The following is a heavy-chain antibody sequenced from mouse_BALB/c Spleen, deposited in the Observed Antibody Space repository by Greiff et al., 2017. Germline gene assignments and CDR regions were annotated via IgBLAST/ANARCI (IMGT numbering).Heavy chain of an antibody. J-gene: IGHJ4*01. CDR2: IWAGGST. CDR3: ARGGYYGNYHAMDY. Sequence: VKLVESGPGLVAPSQSLSITCTVSGFSLTSYGVHWVRQPPGKGLEWLGVIWAGGSTNYNSALMSRLSISKDNSKSQVFLKMNSLQTDDTAMYYCARGGYYGNYHAMDYWGQGTSVTVSS. D-gene: IGHD2-1*01. V-gene: IGHV2-9*02. CDR1: GFSLTSYG.